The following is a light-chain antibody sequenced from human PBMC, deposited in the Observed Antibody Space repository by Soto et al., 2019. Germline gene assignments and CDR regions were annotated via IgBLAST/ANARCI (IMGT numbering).Light chain of an antibody. CDR1: TGAVTSGYY. CDR3: LLYYGGQLGV. J-gene: IGLJ2*01. Sequence: QTVVTQEPSLTVSPGGTVTLTCATSTGAVTSGYYRNWFQQKPGQAPRALIYSTNNKYSWTPARFSGSLLGGKAALTLSGVQPEDEADYYCLLYYGGQLGVFGGGTKVTVL. V-gene: IGLV7-43*01. CDR2: STN.